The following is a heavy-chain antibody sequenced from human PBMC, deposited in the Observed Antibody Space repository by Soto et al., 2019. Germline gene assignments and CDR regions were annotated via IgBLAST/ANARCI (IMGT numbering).Heavy chain of an antibody. V-gene: IGHV1-18*01. CDR2: IRAYNGNT. Sequence: TFTSYDISWVRQAPGQGLEWMGWIRAYNGNTNYAQKLQGRVTMTTDTSTSTAYMELRSLRSDDTAVYYCARDLPTMDVWGQGTTVTVSS. J-gene: IGHJ6*02. CDR3: ARDLPTMDV. CDR1: TFTSYD.